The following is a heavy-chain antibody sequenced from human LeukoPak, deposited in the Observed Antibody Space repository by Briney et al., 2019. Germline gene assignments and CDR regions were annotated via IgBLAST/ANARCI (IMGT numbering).Heavy chain of an antibody. V-gene: IGHV4-59*01. Sequence: SETLSLTCNVSGGSIRGYYWSWIRQPPGKGLEWIAYIYYSGSTNYNPSLKSRVTISVDTSKNQFSLKLSSVTAADTAVYYCARVYYSNSYDYWYFDLWGRGTLVTVSS. J-gene: IGHJ2*01. CDR3: ARVYYSNSYDYWYFDL. D-gene: IGHD6-13*01. CDR2: IYYSGST. CDR1: GGSIRGYY.